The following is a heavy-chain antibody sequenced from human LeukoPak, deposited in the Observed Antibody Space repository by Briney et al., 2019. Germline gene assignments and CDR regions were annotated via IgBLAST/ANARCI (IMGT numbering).Heavy chain of an antibody. J-gene: IGHJ4*02. V-gene: IGHV3-30-3*01. CDR2: ISHDGNND. CDR3: ANSGYSYGGYYFDN. D-gene: IGHD5-18*01. Sequence: GGSLRLSCEASGFTFSSYAVHWVRQAPGEGLEWVAIISHDGNNDYHADSVKGRFTISRDNSRNTLYLQMNSLRAEDTAVYYCANSGYSYGGYYFDNWGQGTLVTVSS. CDR1: GFTFSSYA.